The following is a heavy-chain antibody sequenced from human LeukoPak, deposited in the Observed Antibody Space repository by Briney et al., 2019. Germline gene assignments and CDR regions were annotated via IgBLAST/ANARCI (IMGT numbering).Heavy chain of an antibody. CDR2: ISSRDGTI. CDR3: ARVSSSSLFDY. CDR1: GFTFSSYG. Sequence: GGSLRLSCAASGFTFSSYGMSWVRQAPGKGLEWVSYISSRDGTIYYADSVKGRFTISRDNAKNSLYLQMNTLRAEDTAVYYCARVSSSSLFDYWGQGALVTVSS. D-gene: IGHD6-6*01. V-gene: IGHV3-48*04. J-gene: IGHJ4*02.